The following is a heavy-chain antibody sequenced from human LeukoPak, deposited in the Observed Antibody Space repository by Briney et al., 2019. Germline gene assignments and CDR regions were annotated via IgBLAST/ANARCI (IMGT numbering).Heavy chain of an antibody. CDR2: IYSGGTT. CDR3: ARQYISGWFFDY. J-gene: IGHJ4*02. Sequence: GGSLRLSCAASGFTVSSNSMTWVRQAPGKGLEWVSVIYSGGTTYYADSVKGRFTISRDDSKNTLYLQMNRLRADDTAVYYCARQYISGWFFDYWGQGALVTVYS. D-gene: IGHD6-19*01. V-gene: IGHV3-53*01. CDR1: GFTVSSNS.